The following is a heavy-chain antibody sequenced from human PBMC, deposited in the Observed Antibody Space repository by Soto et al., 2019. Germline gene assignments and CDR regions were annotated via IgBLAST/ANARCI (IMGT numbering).Heavy chain of an antibody. V-gene: IGHV4-59*01. J-gene: IGHJ5*02. D-gene: IGHD3-22*01. CDR2: MYYTGST. Sequence: WNWIRQPPGKRLEWIGYMYYTGSTRYNPSLGSRVTFSVDASKNQFSLNLSSVTAADTAVYYCARGFYDTGGYSSPFDIWGQGILVTVSS. CDR3: ARGFYDTGGYSSPFDI.